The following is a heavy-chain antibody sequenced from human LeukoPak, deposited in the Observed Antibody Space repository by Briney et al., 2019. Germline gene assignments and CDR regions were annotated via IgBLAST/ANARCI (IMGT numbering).Heavy chain of an antibody. J-gene: IGHJ3*02. CDR1: GYTFTGYY. D-gene: IGHD3-10*01. CDR3: ARNQFGDAFDI. Sequence: ASVKVSCKASGYTFTGYYMHWVRQAPGQGLEWMGWMNPNSGNTGYAQKFQGRVTMTRNTSISTAYMELSSLRSEDTAVYYCARNQFGDAFDIWGQGTMVTVSS. V-gene: IGHV1-8*02. CDR2: MNPNSGNT.